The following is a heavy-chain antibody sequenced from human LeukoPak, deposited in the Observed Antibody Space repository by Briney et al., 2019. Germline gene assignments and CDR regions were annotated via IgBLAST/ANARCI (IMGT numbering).Heavy chain of an antibody. Sequence: ASVKVSCKASGYTFTGYYMHWARQAPGQGLEWMGRINPNSGGTNYAQKFQGRVTMTRDTSISTAYMELSRLRSDDTAVYYCASGHYYGSGSYDYWGQGPLVTVSS. CDR3: ASGHYYGSGSYDY. D-gene: IGHD3-10*01. CDR2: INPNSGGT. J-gene: IGHJ4*02. CDR1: GYTFTGYY. V-gene: IGHV1-2*06.